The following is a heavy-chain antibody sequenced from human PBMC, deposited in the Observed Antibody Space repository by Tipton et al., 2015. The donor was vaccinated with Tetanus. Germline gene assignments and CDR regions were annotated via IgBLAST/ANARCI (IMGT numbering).Heavy chain of an antibody. CDR1: GHNSRSYW. CDR2: IYPGDSDA. D-gene: IGHD3-3*01. Sequence: QLVQSGAEVKKHGESLKISCKVSGHNSRSYWVSWVRQMPGKGLEWMGIIYPGDSDATYSPSFQGQVTLSADRSINVAYLQWGSLKASDTGLYYCARRRSAVLSGAYHWYFDLWGRGTLVGVSS. J-gene: IGHJ2*01. V-gene: IGHV5-51*01. CDR3: ARRRSAVLSGAYHWYFDL.